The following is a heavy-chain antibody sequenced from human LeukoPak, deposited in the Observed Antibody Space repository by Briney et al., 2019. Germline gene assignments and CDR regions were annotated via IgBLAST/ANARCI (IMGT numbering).Heavy chain of an antibody. D-gene: IGHD2-2*01. Sequence: GGSLRLSCAASGFTFSSYGMHWVRQAPGKGLEWVAFIRYDGSNKYYADSVKGRFTISRDNSKNTLYLQMNSLRAEDTAVYYCANGRFLYCSSTSCQNNAFDIWGQGTMVTVSS. CDR3: ANGRFLYCSSTSCQNNAFDI. J-gene: IGHJ3*02. CDR1: GFTFSSYG. V-gene: IGHV3-30*02. CDR2: IRYDGSNK.